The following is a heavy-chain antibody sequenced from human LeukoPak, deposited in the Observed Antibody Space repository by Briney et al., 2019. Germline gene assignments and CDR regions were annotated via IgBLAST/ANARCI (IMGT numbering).Heavy chain of an antibody. CDR1: GYTFTSYD. CDR3: ARAHGRQHSSGAFQRRFDP. CDR2: MNPNSGNT. D-gene: IGHD1-26*01. Sequence: ASVKVSCKASGYTFTSYDINWVRQATGQGLEWMGWMNPNSGNTGYAQKFQGRVTMTRNTSISTAYMELSSLRSEDTAVYYCARAHGRQHSSGAFQRRFDPWGQGTLVTVSS. V-gene: IGHV1-8*01. J-gene: IGHJ5*02.